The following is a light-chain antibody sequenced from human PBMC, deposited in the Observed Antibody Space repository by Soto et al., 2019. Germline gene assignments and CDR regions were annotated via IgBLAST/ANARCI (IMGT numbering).Light chain of an antibody. Sequence: QSALTQPASVSGSPGQSITISCTGTTSDVGGYNYVSWFQQYPGKAPKLKIYEVSNRPSGVSNRFSGSKSGNTASLTISDLHAEDEADYYCTSYTSSSTWVFGGGTKVTVL. CDR1: TSDVGGYNY. V-gene: IGLV2-14*01. CDR3: TSYTSSSTWV. J-gene: IGLJ3*02. CDR2: EVS.